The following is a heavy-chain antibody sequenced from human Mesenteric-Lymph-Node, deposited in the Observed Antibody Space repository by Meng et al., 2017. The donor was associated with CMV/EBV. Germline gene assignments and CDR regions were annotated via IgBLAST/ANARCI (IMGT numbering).Heavy chain of an antibody. CDR3: AHSSGIAAAGPFYFDY. J-gene: IGHJ4*02. CDR2: IYWDDDK. CDR1: GFSLSTSRVG. V-gene: IGHV2-5*02. Sequence: QSTLKESGPTLAKPAQTLTLTCPFAGFSLSTSRVGVGWIRQPPGKALEWLALIYWDDDKRYSPSLKSRLTITKDTYKIQVVLTMTNMDPVDTATYYGAHSSGIAAAGPFYFDYWGQGTLVTVAS. D-gene: IGHD6-13*01.